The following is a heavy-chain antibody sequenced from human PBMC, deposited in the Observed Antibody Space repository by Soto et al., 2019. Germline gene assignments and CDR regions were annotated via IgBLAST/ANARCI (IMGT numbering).Heavy chain of an antibody. V-gene: IGHV1-3*01. CDR3: ARAAAAGTLFDC. CDR2: INAGNGNT. Sequence: GXSVKVSCKASGYTFTSYAMHWVRQAPGQSLEWMGWINAGNGNTKYSQKFQGRVTITRDTSASTAYMELSSLRSEDTAVYYCARAAAAGTLFDCWGQGTLVTVSS. J-gene: IGHJ4*02. D-gene: IGHD6-13*01. CDR1: GYTFTSYA.